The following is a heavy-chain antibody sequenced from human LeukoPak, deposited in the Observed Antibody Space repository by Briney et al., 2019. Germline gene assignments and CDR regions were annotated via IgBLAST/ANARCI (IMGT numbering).Heavy chain of an antibody. V-gene: IGHV4-34*01. CDR2: INHSGSS. D-gene: IGHD3-22*01. J-gene: IGHJ4*02. CDR3: ARVTFSRYSSGYSH. CDR1: GGSFSDYY. Sequence: SETLSLTCAVYGGSFSDYYWGWIRQPPGKGLEWIGEINHSGSSNYNPSLKSRVTISVDTSKNQFSLRLSSVTAADTAVYYCARVTFSRYSSGYSHWGQGTLVTVSS.